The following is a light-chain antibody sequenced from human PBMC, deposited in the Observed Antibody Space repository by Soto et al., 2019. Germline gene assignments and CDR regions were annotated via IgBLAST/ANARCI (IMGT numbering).Light chain of an antibody. CDR3: SSYPSTSTVV. J-gene: IGLJ2*01. CDR2: DVS. V-gene: IGLV2-14*03. CDR1: SSDVGGYNY. Sequence: QSALTQPASVSGSPGQSITISCTGTSSDVGGYNYVSWYQQHPGKAPKLMIYDVSNRPSGVSNRFSGSKSGNTASLTISGLQAEDEADYYSSSYPSTSTVVFGGGTKVTVL.